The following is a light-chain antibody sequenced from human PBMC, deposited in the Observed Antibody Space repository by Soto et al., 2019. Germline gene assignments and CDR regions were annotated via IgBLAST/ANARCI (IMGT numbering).Light chain of an antibody. CDR1: NIGSKN. V-gene: IGLV3-21*02. Sequence: SYELTQPPSVSVAPGQTARITCGGNNIGSKNVHWYQQKPGQAPVLVVYDNIDRPSGIPERFSGSNSENTATLTISRIEAGDEADYYRQVWDSGSDHYVFGTGTKVTVL. CDR3: QVWDSGSDHYV. CDR2: DNI. J-gene: IGLJ1*01.